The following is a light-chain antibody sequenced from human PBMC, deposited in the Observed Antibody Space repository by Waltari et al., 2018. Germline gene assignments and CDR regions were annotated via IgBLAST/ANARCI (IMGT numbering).Light chain of an antibody. Sequence: EIVLTQSPATLSLSPGERATLSCRASQSISTYLAWYQQKPGQPPRLLLYHASNRPTGIPARFSGRGSGPTFTLPISSLEPAAFTISSFPPPPDWLSFGGGPKVE. CDR3: PPPPDWLS. J-gene: IGKJ4*01. CDR2: HAS. CDR1: QSISTY. V-gene: IGKV3-11*01.